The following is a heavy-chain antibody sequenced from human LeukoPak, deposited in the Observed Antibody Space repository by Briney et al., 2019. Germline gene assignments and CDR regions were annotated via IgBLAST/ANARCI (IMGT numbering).Heavy chain of an antibody. CDR1: GVSFSSSHW. CDR2: IYHSGTT. V-gene: IGHV4-4*02. D-gene: IGHD4-11*01. CDR3: ARDSREYSSSSYFDL. J-gene: IGHJ2*01. Sequence: SETLSLTCTVSGVSFSSSHWWTWVRQFPGKGLEWIGEIYHSGTTNYNPSLKSRVTISVDKSKNQFSLKLSSVTAADTAVYYCARDSREYSSSSYFDLWGRGTLVSVSS.